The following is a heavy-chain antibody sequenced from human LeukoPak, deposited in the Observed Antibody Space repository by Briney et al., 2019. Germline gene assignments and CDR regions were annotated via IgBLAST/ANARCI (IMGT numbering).Heavy chain of an antibody. CDR2: IKQDGSEK. CDR1: GFTFSSYW. J-gene: IGHJ6*04. CDR3: ARVEGVVVVAANYVNYYYYGMDV. D-gene: IGHD2-15*01. Sequence: GGSLRLSCAASGFTFSSYWMSWVRQAPGKGLEWVANIKQDGSEKYYVDPVKGRFTISRDNAKNSLYLQMNSLRAEDTAVYYCARVEGVVVVAANYVNYYYYGMDVWGKGTTVTVSS. V-gene: IGHV3-7*03.